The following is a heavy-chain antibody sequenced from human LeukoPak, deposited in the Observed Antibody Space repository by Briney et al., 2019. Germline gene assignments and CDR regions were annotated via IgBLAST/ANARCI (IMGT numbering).Heavy chain of an antibody. CDR3: VIQLWLQGDY. J-gene: IGHJ4*02. D-gene: IGHD5-18*01. CDR1: GYTLTDLS. CDR2: FDPEDGET. V-gene: IGHV1-24*01. Sequence: ASVKVSCKVSGYTLTDLSMHWVRQAPGKGLEWMGGFDPEDGETIYAQKFQGRVTMTEDTSTDTAYMELSSLRSEDTAVYYCVIQLWLQGDYWGQGTLITVSS.